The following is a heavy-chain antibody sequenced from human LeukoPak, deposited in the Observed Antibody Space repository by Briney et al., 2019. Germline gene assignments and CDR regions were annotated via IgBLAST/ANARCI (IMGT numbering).Heavy chain of an antibody. V-gene: IGHV4-34*01. CDR3: AVGRSY. Sequence: PSETLSLTCAVYGGSFSGYYWSWIRQPPGKGLEWIGEINHSGSTNYNPSLKSRVTISLDTTKNQFSLNLTSVTAADTAVYYCAVGRSYWGQGNLVTVSS. CDR2: INHSGST. J-gene: IGHJ4*02. CDR1: GGSFSGYY.